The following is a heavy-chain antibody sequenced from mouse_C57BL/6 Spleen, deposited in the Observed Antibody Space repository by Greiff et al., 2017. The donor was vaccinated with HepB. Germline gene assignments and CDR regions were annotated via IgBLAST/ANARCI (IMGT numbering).Heavy chain of an antibody. V-gene: IGHV1-82*01. CDR2: IYPGDGDT. Sequence: QVQLQQSGPELVKPGASVKISCKASGYAFSSSWMNWVKQRPGKGLEWIGRIYPGDGDTNYNGKFKGKATLTADKSSSTAYMQLSSLTSEAFAVYFGAPSYYGSSYWYFDVWGTGTTVTVSS. CDR3: APSYYGSSYWYFDV. CDR1: GYAFSSSW. J-gene: IGHJ1*03. D-gene: IGHD1-1*01.